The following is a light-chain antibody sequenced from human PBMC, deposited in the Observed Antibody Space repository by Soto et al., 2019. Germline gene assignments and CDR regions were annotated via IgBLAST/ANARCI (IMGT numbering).Light chain of an antibody. CDR2: DVS. Sequence: QSALTQPASVSGSPGRSITISCTVTSSDVGAYNFVSWSQQHPGKAPKLLIYDVSDRPSGVSNRFSGSKSGNTASLTISGLQAEDEADYYCSSYTSSSTYVFGTGTKVTVL. V-gene: IGLV2-14*01. CDR3: SSYTSSSTYV. J-gene: IGLJ1*01. CDR1: SSDVGAYNF.